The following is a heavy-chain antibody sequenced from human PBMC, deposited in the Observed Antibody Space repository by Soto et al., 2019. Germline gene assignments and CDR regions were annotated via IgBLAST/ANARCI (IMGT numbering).Heavy chain of an antibody. CDR3: AKGTYPGTAAPDRFAFDI. Sequence: GGSLRLSCAASGFTFSTYGMHWVRQAPGKGLEWVAVISDDGNYKYYADSVKGRFTISRDNSKNTLYLQMNSLKTEDTAVYYCAKGTYPGTAAPDRFAFDIWGQGTMVTVSS. CDR2: ISDDGNYK. D-gene: IGHD6-13*01. V-gene: IGHV3-30*18. J-gene: IGHJ3*02. CDR1: GFTFSTYG.